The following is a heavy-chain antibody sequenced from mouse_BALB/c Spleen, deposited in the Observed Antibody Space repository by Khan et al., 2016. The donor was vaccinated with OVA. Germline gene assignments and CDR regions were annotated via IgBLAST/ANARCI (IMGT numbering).Heavy chain of an antibody. D-gene: IGHD2-10*01. CDR2: INPSNGYT. V-gene: IGHV1-4*01. CDR3: VKDGAYHGNASRFAY. J-gene: IGHJ3*01. Sequence: VQLVESGAELARPGASVKMSCKASGYTFTSYTIHWIKKRPGQGLEWIGYINPSNGYTNYNQKFKDKATLTTDKSSTTAYLQLSSLTSDDSAVYNCVKDGAYHGNASRFAYWGQGTLVTVSA. CDR1: GYTFTSYT.